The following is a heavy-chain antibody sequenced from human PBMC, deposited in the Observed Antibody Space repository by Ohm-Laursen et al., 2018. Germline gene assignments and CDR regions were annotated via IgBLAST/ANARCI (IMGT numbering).Heavy chain of an antibody. D-gene: IGHD1-1*01. V-gene: IGHV1-46*01. J-gene: IGHJ4*02. Sequence: ASVKVSCNASGYTFTHDYIHWVRQAPGQGLEWIGIIRFGSGSTTYTQKIQDRVTMTRDTSTSTVYMEVSSLRSEDTAMYYCARDGGNWNFDFWGQGTLVAVSS. CDR1: GYTFTHDY. CDR3: ARDGGNWNFDF. CDR2: IRFGSGST.